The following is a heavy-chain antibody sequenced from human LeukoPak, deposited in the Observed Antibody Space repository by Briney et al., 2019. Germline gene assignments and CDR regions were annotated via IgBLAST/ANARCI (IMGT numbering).Heavy chain of an antibody. J-gene: IGHJ4*02. CDR2: IYYSGST. CDR1: GGSISSSSYY. V-gene: IGHV4-39*07. CDR3: ARENGYDSSGYSY. D-gene: IGHD3-22*01. Sequence: SETLSLTCTVSGGSISSSSYYWGWIRQPPGKGLEWIGNIYYSGSTYYNPSLKSRVTISVDTSKNQFSLKLSSVTAADTAVYYCARENGYDSSGYSYWGQGTLVTVPS.